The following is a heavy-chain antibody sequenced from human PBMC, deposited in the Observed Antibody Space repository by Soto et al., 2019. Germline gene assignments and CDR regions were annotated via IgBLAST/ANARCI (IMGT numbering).Heavy chain of an antibody. CDR3: ARGTTVTARFDY. J-gene: IGHJ4*02. V-gene: IGHV1-69*01. Sequence: QVQLVQSGAEVKKPGSSVKVSCKASGGTFSSYAISWVRQAPGQGLEWMGGIIRIFGTANYAQKFQGRVTSTADESTSTAYMEQSSMRSEDTAVQYRARGTTVTARFDYWGQGPLVTVSS. CDR2: IIRIFGTA. D-gene: IGHD4-17*01. CDR1: GGTFSSYA.